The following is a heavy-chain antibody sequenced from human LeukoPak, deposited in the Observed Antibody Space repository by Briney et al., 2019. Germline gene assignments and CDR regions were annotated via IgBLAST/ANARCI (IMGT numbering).Heavy chain of an antibody. CDR2: IYHSGST. CDR1: GYSISSGYY. D-gene: IGHD6-19*01. V-gene: IGHV4-38-2*02. CDR3: ARDSEQWLVPRDFDY. J-gene: IGHJ4*02. Sequence: PSETLSLTCTVSGYSISSGYYWGWIRPPPGKGLEWIGSIYHSGSTYYNPSLKSRVTISVDTSKNQFSLKLSSVTAADTAVYYCARDSEQWLVPRDFDYWGQGTLVTVSS.